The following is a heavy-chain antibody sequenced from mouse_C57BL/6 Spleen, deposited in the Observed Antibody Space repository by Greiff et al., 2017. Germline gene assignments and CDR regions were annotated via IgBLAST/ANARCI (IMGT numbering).Heavy chain of an antibody. CDR2: INYDGSST. V-gene: IGHV5-16*01. J-gene: IGHJ3*01. CDR1: GFTFSDYY. Sequence: EVKVEESEGGLVQPGSSMKLSCTASGFTFSDYYMAWVRQVPEKGLEWVANINYDGSSTYYLDSLKSRFIISRDNAKNILYLQMSSLKSEDTATYYCARGEYDSFAYWGQGTLVTVSA. D-gene: IGHD2-4*01. CDR3: ARGEYDSFAY.